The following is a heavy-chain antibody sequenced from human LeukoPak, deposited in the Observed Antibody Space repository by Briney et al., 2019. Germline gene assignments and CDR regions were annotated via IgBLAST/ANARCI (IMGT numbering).Heavy chain of an antibody. J-gene: IGHJ3*02. CDR3: AVSRLGTYVGVTTENDAFDI. Sequence: GESLKISCKGSGYSFTTYWIGWVRQMPGKGLEWMGIIYPGDSDVRYSPSFQGQVIMSADKSISTAYFEWSGLKASDTAMYYCAVSRLGTYVGVTTENDAFDIWGQGTMVTVSS. CDR2: IYPGDSDV. D-gene: IGHD4-17*01. CDR1: GYSFTTYW. V-gene: IGHV5-51*01.